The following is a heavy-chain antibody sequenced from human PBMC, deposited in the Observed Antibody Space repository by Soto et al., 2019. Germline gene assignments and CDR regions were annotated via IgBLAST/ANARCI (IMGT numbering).Heavy chain of an antibody. CDR1: GCNFSSYW. CDR2: ITQHGREI. D-gene: IGHD4-17*01. J-gene: IGHJ4*02. V-gene: IGHV3-7*03. CDR3: AKVAYRDGLAY. Sequence: GRSLRDSWGAAGCNFSSYWMSWVRQAPGKGLEWVANITQHGREIYYVDPVKGRFTICRHNAIKSLFLQMSSLRAEDTAIYDCAKVAYRDGLAYWAQGTLVTVSS.